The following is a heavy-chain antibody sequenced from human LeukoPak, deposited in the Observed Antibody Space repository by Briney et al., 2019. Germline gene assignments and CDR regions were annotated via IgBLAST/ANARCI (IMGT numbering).Heavy chain of an antibody. CDR1: GFNFSDYY. J-gene: IGHJ4*02. D-gene: IGHD2-21*02. V-gene: IGHV3-11*03. CDR2: ISPSSSYT. CDR3: AKFSPMTASHYFDF. Sequence: GGSLRLSCAASGFNFSDYYMSWIRQAPGKGLEGVSYISPSSSYTDYADSVKGRFTIYRDNAKNSPYLQMNSLRAEDTAVYSCAKFSPMTASHYFDFWGQGTLVTVSS.